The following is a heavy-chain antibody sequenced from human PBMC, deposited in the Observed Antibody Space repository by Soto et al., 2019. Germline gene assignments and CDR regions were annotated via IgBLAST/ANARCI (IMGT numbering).Heavy chain of an antibody. J-gene: IGHJ6*02. CDR2: IYYSGNT. Sequence: QVQLQESGPGLVKPSETLSLTCTIAGGSISTYYWSWIRQPPGKGLEWIGTIYYSGNTMYNPALKSRVTMSVDTSRNQISLKLTSVIAADTAVYYCARAEQPTYYYYGMAVWGQGTTVIVSS. CDR3: ARAEQPTYYYYGMAV. CDR1: GGSISTYY. V-gene: IGHV4-59*01. D-gene: IGHD6-13*01.